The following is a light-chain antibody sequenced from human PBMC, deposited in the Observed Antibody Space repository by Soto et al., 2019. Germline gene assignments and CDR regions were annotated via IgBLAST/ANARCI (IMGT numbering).Light chain of an antibody. Sequence: DIKMTQSPSTLSAPVGHRVNIICSFSQSITKWLAWYQQKPGKGPKLLIYKESTLKSGVPSRFSGSGSGTEFTLTISSLQPDDFATYYCQHYNSYSETFGQGTKVDIK. CDR3: QHYNSYSET. CDR1: QSITKW. V-gene: IGKV1-5*03. CDR2: KES. J-gene: IGKJ1*01.